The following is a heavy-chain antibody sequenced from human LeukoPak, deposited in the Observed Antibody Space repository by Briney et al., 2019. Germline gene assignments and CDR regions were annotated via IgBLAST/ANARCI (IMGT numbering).Heavy chain of an antibody. J-gene: IGHJ4*02. CDR1: GFTFSSYS. Sequence: PGGSLRLSCSASGFTFSSYSMNWVRQAPGKGLEWVSSISSSSSYIYYADSVKGRFTISRDNAKNSLYLQMNSLRAEDTAVYYCARFLAVAGPDFDYWGQGTLVTVSS. D-gene: IGHD6-19*01. CDR2: ISSSSSYI. CDR3: ARFLAVAGPDFDY. V-gene: IGHV3-21*01.